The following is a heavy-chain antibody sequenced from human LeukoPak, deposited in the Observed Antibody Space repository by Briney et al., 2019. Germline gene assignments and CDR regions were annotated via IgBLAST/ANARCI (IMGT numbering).Heavy chain of an antibody. D-gene: IGHD1-26*01. Sequence: GGSLRLSCAASGFTFSSYAMSWVRQAPGKGLEWVSGISASGGYTYYADSVKGRFTISRDNSKNTLYLQMNCLRAEDSAVYYCAKGEWELPDWGQGTLVTVSS. V-gene: IGHV3-23*01. CDR3: AKGEWELPD. CDR2: ISASGGYT. J-gene: IGHJ4*02. CDR1: GFTFSSYA.